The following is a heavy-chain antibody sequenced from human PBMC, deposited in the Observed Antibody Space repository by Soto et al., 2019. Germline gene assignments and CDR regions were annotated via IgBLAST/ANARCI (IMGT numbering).Heavy chain of an antibody. D-gene: IGHD3-3*01. Sequence: GGSLRLSCAASGFTFSSYGMHWVRQAPGKGLEWVAAICGSGGSKYYADSVKGRFTISRDNSKNTLYLQMNSLRAEDTAVYYCAKDRERFLEWLLVAFDIWGQGTMVTVSS. CDR3: AKDRERFLEWLLVAFDI. J-gene: IGHJ3*02. CDR1: GFTFSSYG. V-gene: IGHV3-23*01. CDR2: ICGSGGSK.